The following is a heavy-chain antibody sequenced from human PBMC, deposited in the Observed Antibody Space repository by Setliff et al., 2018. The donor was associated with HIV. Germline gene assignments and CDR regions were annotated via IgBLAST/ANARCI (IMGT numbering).Heavy chain of an antibody. J-gene: IGHJ4*02. V-gene: IGHV4-39*01. CDR3: GRHSLYGPAAISALDC. CDR2: IYSSRWS. Sequence: PSETLSLTCSVSGGSISSSAYYWGWIRQPPGKGLEWIGSIYSSRWSYYNPSLQSRLTLSIDRSRSQFSLNLRSVTAADTAVYYCGRHSLYGPAAISALDCWGQGALVTVSS. D-gene: IGHD2-2*02. CDR1: GGSISSSAYY.